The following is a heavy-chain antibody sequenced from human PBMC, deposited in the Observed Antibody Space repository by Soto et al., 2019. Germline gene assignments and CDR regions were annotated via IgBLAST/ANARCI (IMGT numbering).Heavy chain of an antibody. D-gene: IGHD5-12*01. Sequence: QVQLVESGGGLVKPAGSLRLSCAASGFTFSEYYMSWIRQAPGKGLEWVSHISGTGNTVYYADSVKGRFTIARDNAKKSLYLQMNSLRAEDTAVYYCARPADGYTVDYWGQGTLVTVSS. J-gene: IGHJ4*02. V-gene: IGHV3-11*01. CDR2: ISGTGNTV. CDR1: GFTFSEYY. CDR3: ARPADGYTVDY.